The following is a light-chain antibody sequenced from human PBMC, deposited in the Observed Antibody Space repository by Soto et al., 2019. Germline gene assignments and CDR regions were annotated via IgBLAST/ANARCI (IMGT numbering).Light chain of an antibody. CDR1: SSDVGGYNY. V-gene: IGLV2-11*01. J-gene: IGLJ1*01. CDR3: CSYAGSYTFEV. Sequence: QSVLTQPRSVSGSPGQSVTISCTGTSSDVGGYNYVSWYQQHPDRAPKLMIYDVSKRPSGVPDRFSGSKSGNTASLTISGLQAEDEADYYCCSYAGSYTFEVFGTATKVTVL. CDR2: DVS.